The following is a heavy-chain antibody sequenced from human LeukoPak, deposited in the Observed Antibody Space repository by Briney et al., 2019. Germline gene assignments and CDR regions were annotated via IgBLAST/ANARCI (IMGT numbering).Heavy chain of an antibody. CDR3: ARAPYCGGDCYGSHFDY. CDR2: INQDGSEK. D-gene: IGHD2-21*02. V-gene: IGHV3-7*04. CDR1: EFTFSSYW. Sequence: PGGSLRLSCAASEFTFSSYWMSWVRQAPGKGLEWVANINQDGSEKYYVDSVKGRFTISRDNAKNSLYLQMNSLRAEDTAVYYCARAPYCGGDCYGSHFDYWGQGTLVTVSS. J-gene: IGHJ4*02.